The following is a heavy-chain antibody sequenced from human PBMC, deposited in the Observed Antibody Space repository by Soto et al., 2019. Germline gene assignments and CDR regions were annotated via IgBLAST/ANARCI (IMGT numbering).Heavy chain of an antibody. J-gene: IGHJ6*02. CDR3: ARGVEGQWLVEVGMDV. V-gene: IGHV6-1*01. Sequence: SPTLSLPCAISGDSVSSNSAAWNWIRQSPSRGLEWLGRTYYRSKWYNDYAVSVKSRITINPDTSKNQFSLQLNSVTPEDTAVYYCARGVEGQWLVEVGMDVWGQGTTVTVSS. CDR2: TYYRSKWYN. CDR1: GDSVSSNSAA. D-gene: IGHD6-19*01.